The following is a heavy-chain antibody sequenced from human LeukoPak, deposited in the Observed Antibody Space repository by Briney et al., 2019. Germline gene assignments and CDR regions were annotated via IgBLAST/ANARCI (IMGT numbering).Heavy chain of an antibody. D-gene: IGHD2-2*01. V-gene: IGHV3-74*01. CDR2: IKYDGSYT. CDR3: ARDSSSVPEY. Sequence: PGGSLRLSCAASGFSLSDHWMYWVRQGPGKGLVWLSRIKYDGSYTSYADSVKGRFTVSRDNAKNTLYLQMNSLRAEDTAVYYCARDSSSVPEYRGQGTPVTVSS. CDR1: GFSLSDHW. J-gene: IGHJ4*02.